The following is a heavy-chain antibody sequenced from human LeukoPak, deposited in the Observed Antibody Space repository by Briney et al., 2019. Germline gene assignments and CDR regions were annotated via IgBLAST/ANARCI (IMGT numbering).Heavy chain of an antibody. Sequence: GGSLRLSCAASGFTLSGYEMNWVRQAPGKGLEWVSYISGSGRVIYYAESVKGRFTISRDNAKNSLYLQMNSLRAEDTAVYYCARDSNYDILTGLDAFDIWGQGTMVTVSS. CDR2: ISGSGRVI. J-gene: IGHJ3*02. D-gene: IGHD3-9*01. V-gene: IGHV3-48*03. CDR3: ARDSNYDILTGLDAFDI. CDR1: GFTLSGYE.